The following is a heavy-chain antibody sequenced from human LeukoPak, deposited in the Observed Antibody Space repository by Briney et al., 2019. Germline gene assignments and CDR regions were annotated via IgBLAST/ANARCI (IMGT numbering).Heavy chain of an antibody. J-gene: IGHJ3*02. Sequence: SQTLSLTCTVSGGXISGGGYYWSWVRQHPGRGLQWLGYIYYSGSTYYNPSLKSRVTISVDTSKNQFSLKLSSVTAADTAVYYCARDPPYYDSSGRDDAFDIWGQGTMVTVSS. CDR2: IYYSGST. D-gene: IGHD3-22*01. CDR1: GGXISGGGYY. CDR3: ARDPPYYDSSGRDDAFDI. V-gene: IGHV4-31*03.